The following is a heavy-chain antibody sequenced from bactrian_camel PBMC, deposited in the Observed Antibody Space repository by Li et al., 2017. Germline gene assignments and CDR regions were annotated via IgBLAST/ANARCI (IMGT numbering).Heavy chain of an antibody. V-gene: IGHV3-2*01. CDR1: GNTKC. CDR2: VYSDGTNS. J-gene: IGHJ7*01. D-gene: IGHD1*01. Sequence: HVQLVESGGGSVQAGGTLRLSCAASGNTKCMAWIRQAPGKGLEWVSSVYSDGTNSAYAQSVKGRYTVSKDSAKRILYLQMNALQPDDTAVYTCALGARTGSTNDCTPWGMDYWGQGTQVTISS.